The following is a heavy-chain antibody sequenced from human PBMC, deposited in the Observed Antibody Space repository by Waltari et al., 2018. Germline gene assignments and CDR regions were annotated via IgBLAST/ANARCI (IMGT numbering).Heavy chain of an antibody. CDR2: IYTSGST. CDR3: ARGDYDSSGYYPYYFDY. CDR1: GGSISSGSYY. V-gene: IGHV4-61*09. J-gene: IGHJ4*02. D-gene: IGHD3-22*01. Sequence: QVQLQESGPGLVKPSQTLSLTCTVSGGSISSGSYYWSWIRQPAGKGLEWIGYIYTSGSTNYTPSLKSRVTISVDTSKNQFSLKLSSVTAADTAVYYCARGDYDSSGYYPYYFDYWGQGTLVTVSS.